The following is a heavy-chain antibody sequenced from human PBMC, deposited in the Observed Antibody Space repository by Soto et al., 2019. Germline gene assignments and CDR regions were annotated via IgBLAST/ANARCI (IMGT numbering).Heavy chain of an antibody. Sequence: RASVKVSCKASGYTFTGYYMHWVRQAPGQGLEWMGWINPNSGGTNYAQKFQGRVTMTRDTSISTAYMELSRLRSDDTAVYYCARTIAVVTHNWFDPWGQGTLVTVSS. CDR1: GYTFTGYY. CDR3: ARTIAVVTHNWFDP. V-gene: IGHV1-2*02. CDR2: INPNSGGT. D-gene: IGHD2-21*01. J-gene: IGHJ5*02.